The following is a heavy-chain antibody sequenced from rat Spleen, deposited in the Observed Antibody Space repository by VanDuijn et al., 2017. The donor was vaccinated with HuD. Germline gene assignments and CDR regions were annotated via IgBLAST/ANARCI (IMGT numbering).Heavy chain of an antibody. CDR1: GFTFSDYG. Sequence: EVQLVESGGGLVQPGRSLKLSCAASGFTFSDYGMAWVRQTPTKGLEWVATISYGDSFGHSSTYYRDSVKGRFTISRDNAKSSLYLQMDSLRSEDTATYYCTTEARTFDYWGQGVMVTVSS. D-gene: IGHD1-4*01. CDR3: TTEARTFDY. J-gene: IGHJ2*01. CDR2: ISYGDSFGHSST. V-gene: IGHV5-29*01.